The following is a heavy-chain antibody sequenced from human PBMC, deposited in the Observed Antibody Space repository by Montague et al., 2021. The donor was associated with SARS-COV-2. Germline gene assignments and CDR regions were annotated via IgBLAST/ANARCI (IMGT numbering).Heavy chain of an antibody. D-gene: IGHD1-26*01. V-gene: IGHV4-59*01. J-gene: IGHJ4*01. CDR3: ARDASTGTYPFDH. CDR1: GGSLNGYF. CDR2: VHFSGIT. Sequence: SETLSLTCTVSGGSLNGYFWSWIRQAPGKTLEWLGYVHFSGITNYNPSLKSRVAISVDTSKSQLSLRLASVTAADTAVYFCARDASTGTYPFDHWGHGVLVTVSS.